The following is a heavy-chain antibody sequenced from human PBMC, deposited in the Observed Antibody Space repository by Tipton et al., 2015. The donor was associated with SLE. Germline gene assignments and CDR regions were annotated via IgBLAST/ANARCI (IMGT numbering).Heavy chain of an antibody. CDR3: ARGIAAAGTGMT. CDR2: IYHSGST. J-gene: IGHJ5*02. D-gene: IGHD6-13*01. V-gene: IGHV4-30-2*01. CDR1: GGSISSGGYS. Sequence: TLSLTCAVSGGSISSGGYSWSWIRQPPGKGLEWIGYIYHSGSTNYNPSLKSRVTISVDTSKNQFSLKLSSVTAADTAVYYCARGIAAAGTGMTWGQGTLVTVSS.